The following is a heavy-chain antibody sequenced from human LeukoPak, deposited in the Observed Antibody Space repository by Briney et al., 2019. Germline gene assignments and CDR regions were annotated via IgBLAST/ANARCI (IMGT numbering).Heavy chain of an antibody. J-gene: IGHJ5*02. D-gene: IGHD2-2*01. Sequence: SETLSLTCTVSGGSISSYYWSWIRQPPGKGLEWIGYIYYSGSTNYNPSLKSRVTISVDTSKNQFSLKLSSVTAADTAVYYCASVVPAASGWFDPWGQGTLVTVSS. CDR1: GGSISSYY. CDR2: IYYSGST. CDR3: ASVVPAASGWFDP. V-gene: IGHV4-59*01.